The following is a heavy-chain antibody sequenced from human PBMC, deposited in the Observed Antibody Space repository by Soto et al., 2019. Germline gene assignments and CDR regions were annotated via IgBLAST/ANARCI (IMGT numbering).Heavy chain of an antibody. CDR1: GFTFSSYA. Sequence: EVQLLESGGGLVQPGGSLRLSCAASGFTFSSYAMSWVRQAPGKGLEWVLVISGSGGTTYYADSVKGRFTISRDNFKNRXXLQMNWLRAEDTAMYYCAEDRGRRVVATEGDAFGIWGRGTMVTFS. D-gene: IGHD5-12*01. V-gene: IGHV3-23*01. CDR3: AEDRGRRVVATEGDAFGI. CDR2: ISGSGGTT. J-gene: IGHJ3*02.